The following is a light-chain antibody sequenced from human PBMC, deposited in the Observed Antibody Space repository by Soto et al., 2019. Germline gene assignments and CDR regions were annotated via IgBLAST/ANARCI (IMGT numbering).Light chain of an antibody. V-gene: IGLV1-44*01. J-gene: IGLJ1*01. CDR2: NNN. CDR1: SSNIGSNT. Sequence: QAVVTQPPSASGTPGQRVTISCSGSSSNIGSNTVNWYQHLPGTAPKLLIYNNNQRPSGVPDRFSGSKSGTSASLAISGLQSEDEADYYCAAWDDSLDGDVFGTGTKLTVL. CDR3: AAWDDSLDGDV.